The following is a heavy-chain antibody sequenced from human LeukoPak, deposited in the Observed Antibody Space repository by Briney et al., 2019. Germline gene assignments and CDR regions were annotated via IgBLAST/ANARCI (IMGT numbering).Heavy chain of an antibody. V-gene: IGHV3-7*01. CDR1: GFTFSSYW. CDR3: ARDAYDYVWGSYHDY. J-gene: IGHJ4*02. CDR2: IKQDGSEK. D-gene: IGHD3-16*02. Sequence: GGSLRLSCAASGFTFSSYWMSWVRQAPGKGLEWVANIKQDGSEKYYVDSVKGRFTISRDNAKNSLYLQMNSLRAEDTAVYCCARDAYDYVWGSYHDYWGQGTLVTVSS.